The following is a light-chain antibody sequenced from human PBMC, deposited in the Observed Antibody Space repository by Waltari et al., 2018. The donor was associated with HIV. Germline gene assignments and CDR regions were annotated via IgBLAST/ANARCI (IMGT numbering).Light chain of an antibody. J-gene: IGKJ1*01. V-gene: IGKV3-15*01. Sequence: EMVMTQSPSTLSVSPGERATLSCTASENILTNLAWYQQRPGQAPRLLIYGASTRATDFPARFSGSGSGTEFTLNISTLQSEDFAVYFCQQYNKWPPTFGQGTKVEIK. CDR1: ENILTN. CDR3: QQYNKWPPT. CDR2: GAS.